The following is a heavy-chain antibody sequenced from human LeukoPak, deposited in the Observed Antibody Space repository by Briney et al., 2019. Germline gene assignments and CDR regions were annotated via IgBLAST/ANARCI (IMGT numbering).Heavy chain of an antibody. CDR1: GARFTTNW. CDR2: IYPDESNK. D-gene: IGHD2-15*01. CDR3: ARLEEYLTVGVSGYLFVP. J-gene: IGHJ5*02. Sequence: GAGLQSSSKGAGARFTTNWIGWGGRMPGKGVEWRGIIYPDESNKRYSTSFQGQVTLSADKSINTAFLQWSSLWASDTAMYYCARLEEYLTVGVSGYLFVPWVQGTLVTVS. V-gene: IGHV5-51*01.